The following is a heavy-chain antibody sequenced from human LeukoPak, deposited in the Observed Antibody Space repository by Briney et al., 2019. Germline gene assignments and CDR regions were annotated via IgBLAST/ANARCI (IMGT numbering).Heavy chain of an antibody. D-gene: IGHD6-19*01. Sequence: GGSLRLSCAASGFTFSSYSMNWVRQAPGKGLEWVSSISSSSSYIYYADSVKGRFTISRDNAKNSLYLQMNSLRAEDTAVYYCARAESGWYFNGMDVWGQGTTVTVSS. CDR1: GFTFSSYS. CDR2: ISSSSSYI. CDR3: ARAESGWYFNGMDV. V-gene: IGHV3-21*01. J-gene: IGHJ6*02.